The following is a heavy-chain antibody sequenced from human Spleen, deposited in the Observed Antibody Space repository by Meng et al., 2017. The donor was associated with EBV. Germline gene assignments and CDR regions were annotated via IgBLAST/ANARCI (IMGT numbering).Heavy chain of an antibody. J-gene: IGHJ4*02. CDR3: ASRVPPYYYDY. Sequence: QVQLEGAGPGLVKPSGTLSLPCGVSRGSISSHNKWNWVRQSPERGLEWIGEISHGGSTNYNPSLRSRVTMSVDKSKNQFSLNLTSVTAADTAVYYCASRVPPYYYDYWGRGTLVTVSS. D-gene: IGHD3-10*02. CDR2: ISHGGST. V-gene: IGHV4-4*02. CDR1: RGSISSHNK.